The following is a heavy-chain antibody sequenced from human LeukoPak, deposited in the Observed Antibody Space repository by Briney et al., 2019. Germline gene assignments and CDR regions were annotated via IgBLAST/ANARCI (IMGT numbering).Heavy chain of an antibody. V-gene: IGHV3-23*01. CDR3: ASYSGYSDYAFDI. CDR2: ISGSGGST. D-gene: IGHD5-12*01. CDR1: GFTFSSYA. Sequence: GGSLRLSCAASGFTFSSYAMSWVRQAPGKGLEWVSAISGSGGSTYYADSVKGRFTISRDNSKNTLYLQMNSLRAEDTAVYYCASYSGYSDYAFDIWGQGTMVTVSS. J-gene: IGHJ3*02.